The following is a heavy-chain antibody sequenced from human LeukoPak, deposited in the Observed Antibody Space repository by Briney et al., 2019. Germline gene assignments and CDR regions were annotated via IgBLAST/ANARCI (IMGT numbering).Heavy chain of an antibody. J-gene: IGHJ6*02. CDR1: GFTVSSNY. D-gene: IGHD1-26*01. Sequence: PGGSLRLSCAASGFTVSSNYMSWVRQAPGKGLEWASVIDGGSGTYYADSVKGRFTISRHNSKNTLYLQMNSLRAEDTAVYYCARGGELLASTFYLYGMDVWGQGTSVTVSS. CDR3: ARGGELLASTFYLYGMDV. CDR2: IDGGSGT. V-gene: IGHV3-53*04.